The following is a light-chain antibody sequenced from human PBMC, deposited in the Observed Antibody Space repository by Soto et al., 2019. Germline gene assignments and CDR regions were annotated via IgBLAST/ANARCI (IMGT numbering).Light chain of an antibody. CDR3: QQYNNWPPWT. Sequence: EIVMNKSPATLSVSPGESATLYCRASQRISRNLAWYQQKPGQAPRLLIYDASTRATAIPARFSGSGSETEFTLTISSLQSEDSAVYYCQQYNNWPPWTFGQGTKVDIK. J-gene: IGKJ1*01. CDR2: DAS. CDR1: QRISRN. V-gene: IGKV3-15*01.